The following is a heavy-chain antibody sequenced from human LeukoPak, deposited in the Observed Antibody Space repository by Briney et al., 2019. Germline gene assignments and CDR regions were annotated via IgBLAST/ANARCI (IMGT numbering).Heavy chain of an antibody. D-gene: IGHD5-12*01. CDR2: ISGSSSYK. CDR1: GFSFRSHG. J-gene: IGHJ5*02. CDR3: GSGYNWFDP. V-gene: IGHV3-21*01. Sequence: GGTLRLSCAASGFSFRSHGMNWVRQAPGKGLEWVSSISGSSSYKYYADSVKGRFTISRDNSKNTLYLQMNSLRAEDTAVYYCGSGYNWFDPWGQGTLVTVSS.